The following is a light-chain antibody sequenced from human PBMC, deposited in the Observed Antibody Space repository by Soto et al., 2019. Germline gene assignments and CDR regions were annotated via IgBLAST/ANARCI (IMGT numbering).Light chain of an antibody. Sequence: DIQMTQSPSTLSGSVGDRVTITCLASQTISSWLAWYQQKPGKAPKLLIYKASTLKSGVPSRFSGSGSGTEFTLTISSLQPDDFATYYCQQLKSNLITFGQGTRLEIK. CDR2: KAS. J-gene: IGKJ5*01. CDR3: QQLKSNLIT. CDR1: QTISSW. V-gene: IGKV1-5*03.